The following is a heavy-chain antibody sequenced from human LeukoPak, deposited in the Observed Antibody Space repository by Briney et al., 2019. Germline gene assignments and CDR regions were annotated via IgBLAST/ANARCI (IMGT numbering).Heavy chain of an antibody. D-gene: IGHD1-7*01. V-gene: IGHV1-2*02. J-gene: IGHJ4*02. CDR3: ARDPGITGTTGDY. CDR1: GYTFTGYY. CDR2: INPNSGGT. Sequence: ASVKVSCKASGYTFTGYYMHWVRQAPGQGLEWMGWINPNSGGTNYAQKFQGRVTMTRDTSISTAYMELSRLRSDDTAVYYCARDPGITGTTGDYWGQGTLVTVSS.